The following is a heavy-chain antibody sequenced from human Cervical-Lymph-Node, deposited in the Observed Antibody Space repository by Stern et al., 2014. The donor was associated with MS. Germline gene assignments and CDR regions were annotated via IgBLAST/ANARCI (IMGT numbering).Heavy chain of an antibody. J-gene: IGHJ4*02. D-gene: IGHD4-17*01. CDR3: ARLKGSLTRGTYFDF. CDR1: GYSFTKSW. V-gene: IGHV5-51*03. Sequence: EVQLVQSGAEVEKPGDSLKISCKGSGYSFTKSWIGWVRQMPGKGLEWMGFIYPGDSDTRYSPSFQGQVTISPDQSINTAYLQWSSLKASDTAIYYCARLKGSLTRGTYFDFWGQGTLVSVSS. CDR2: IYPGDSDT.